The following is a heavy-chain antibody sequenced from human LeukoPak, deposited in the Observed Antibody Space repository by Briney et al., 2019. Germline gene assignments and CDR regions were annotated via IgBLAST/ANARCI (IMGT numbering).Heavy chain of an antibody. J-gene: IGHJ4*02. CDR1: GYTFTGYY. V-gene: IGHV1-2*02. CDR2: INPNSGGT. CDR3: ARGMGRGVIIKYSIDY. Sequence: GASVKVSCKASGYTFTGYYMHWVRQAPGQGLEWMGWINPNSGGTNYAQKFQGRVTMTRDTSISTAYMELSRLRSDDTAVYYCARGMGRGVIIKYSIDYWGQGTLVTVSS. D-gene: IGHD3-10*01.